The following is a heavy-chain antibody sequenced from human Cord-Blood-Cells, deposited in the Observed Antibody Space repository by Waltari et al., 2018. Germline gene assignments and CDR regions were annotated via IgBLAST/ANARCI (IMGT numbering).Heavy chain of an antibody. Sequence: QVQLQQWGAGLLKPSETLSLTCAVYGGSFSGYYWSWIRQPPGRGLEWMVEINHSGSTNYNPSLQSQVTIAVNTSKNQFSLKRSSVTAADTAVYYCARRGYSYGLIGPRHAFDLWGQGTMVTVSS. CDR3: ARRGYSYGLIGPRHAFDL. J-gene: IGHJ3*01. V-gene: IGHV4-34*01. CDR2: INHSGST. D-gene: IGHD5-18*01. CDR1: GGSFSGYY.